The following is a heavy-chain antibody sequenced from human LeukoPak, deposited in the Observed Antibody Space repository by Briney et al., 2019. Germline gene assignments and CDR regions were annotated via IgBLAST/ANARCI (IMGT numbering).Heavy chain of an antibody. Sequence: SETLSLTCTISGGSISTYYWSWIRQPPGKGLEWIGYIYHSGNTSYNPSLKSRVTVSVDTSKDQFSLKLTSVTAADTAVYYCARTYYYGSGRYFDYWGQGTLVTVSS. CDR3: ARTYYYGSGRYFDY. V-gene: IGHV4-59*01. D-gene: IGHD3-10*01. CDR1: GGSISTYY. CDR2: IYHSGNT. J-gene: IGHJ4*02.